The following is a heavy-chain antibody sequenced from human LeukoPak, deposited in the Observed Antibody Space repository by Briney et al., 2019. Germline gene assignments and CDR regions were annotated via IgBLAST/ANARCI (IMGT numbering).Heavy chain of an antibody. J-gene: IGHJ4*02. V-gene: IGHV4-34*01. D-gene: IGHD5-18*01. Sequence: KTSETLPLTCAVYGGSFSGYYWSWIRQPPGKGLEWIGEINHSGSTNYNPSLKSRVTISVDTSKNQFSLKLSSVTAADTAVYYCARGWIQHGVLCYFDYWGQGTLVTVSS. CDR1: GGSFSGYY. CDR3: ARGWIQHGVLCYFDY. CDR2: INHSGST.